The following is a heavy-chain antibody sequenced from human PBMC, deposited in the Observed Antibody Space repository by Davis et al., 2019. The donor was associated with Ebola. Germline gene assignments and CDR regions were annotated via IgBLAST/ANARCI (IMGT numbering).Heavy chain of an antibody. Sequence: GESLKIPCAASGFTFRSFSMNRVRQAPGKGLEWVSSISSSSSYIYYADPVKGRFTISRDNAKNSLYLQMNSLRAEGTAVYYCARDMRLEGAVDYWGQGTLVTVSS. V-gene: IGHV3-21*01. CDR2: ISSSSSYI. CDR3: ARDMRLEGAVDY. D-gene: IGHD1-26*01. J-gene: IGHJ4*02. CDR1: GFTFRSFS.